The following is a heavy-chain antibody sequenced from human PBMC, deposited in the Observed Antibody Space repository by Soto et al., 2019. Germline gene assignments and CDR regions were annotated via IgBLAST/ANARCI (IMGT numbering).Heavy chain of an antibody. CDR3: ARDRLGDYVNYYGMDV. CDR2: ISYDGSNK. Sequence: GGSLRLSCAASGFTFSSYATHWVRQAPGKGLEWVAVISYDGSNKYYADSVKGRFTISRDNSKNTLYLQMNSLRAEDTAVYYCARDRLGDYVNYYGMDVWGQGTTVTVSS. D-gene: IGHD4-17*01. CDR1: GFTFSSYA. V-gene: IGHV3-30-3*01. J-gene: IGHJ6*02.